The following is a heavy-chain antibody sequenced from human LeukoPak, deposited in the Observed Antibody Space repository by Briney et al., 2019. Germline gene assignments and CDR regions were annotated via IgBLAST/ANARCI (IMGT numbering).Heavy chain of an antibody. CDR2: VSGSGSST. D-gene: IGHD6-19*01. CDR1: GFTFSSYS. J-gene: IGHJ4*02. CDR3: AKGGHSSGWYYFDY. V-gene: IGHV3-23*01. Sequence: GGSLRLSCAASGFTFSSYSMNWVRQAPGKGLEWVSGVSGSGSSTYYADSVKGRFTISRDNSKNTLYLQMNSLRAEDTAVYFCAKGGHSSGWYYFDYWGQGTLVTVSS.